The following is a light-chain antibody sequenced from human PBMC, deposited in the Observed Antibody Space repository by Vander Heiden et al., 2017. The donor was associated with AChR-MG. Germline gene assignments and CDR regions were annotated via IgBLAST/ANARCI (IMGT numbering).Light chain of an antibody. J-gene: IGKJ3*01. CDR3: QQSYSTFWT. CDR1: QSISSY. Sequence: DIQMTPSPSSLSASVGDRVTITCRASQSISSYLNWYQQKPGKAPKLLIYAASSLQSGVPSRFSGSGSGTDFTLTISSLQPEDFATYYCQQSYSTFWTFGPGTKVDIK. V-gene: IGKV1-39*01. CDR2: AAS.